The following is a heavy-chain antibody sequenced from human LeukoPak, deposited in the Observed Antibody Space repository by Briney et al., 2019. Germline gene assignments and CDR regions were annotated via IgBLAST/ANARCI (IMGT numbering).Heavy chain of an antibody. CDR2: INHSGST. CDR1: GGSFSGYY. J-gene: IGHJ4*02. CDR3: ARNGKWELLYYFDY. Sequence: PSETLSLTCAVYGGSFSGYYWSWIRQPPGKGLEWIGKINHSGSTNYNPSLKSRVTISVDTSKNQFSLKLSSVTAADTAVYYCARNGKWELLYYFDYWGQGTLVTVSS. V-gene: IGHV4-34*01. D-gene: IGHD1-26*01.